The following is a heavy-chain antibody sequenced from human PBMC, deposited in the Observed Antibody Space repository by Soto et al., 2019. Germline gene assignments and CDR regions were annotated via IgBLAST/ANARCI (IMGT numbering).Heavy chain of an antibody. CDR3: ARDSAAAGLGNWFDP. Sequence: QVQLVESGGGVVQPGRSLRLSCAASGFTFSSYGMHWVRQAPGKGLEWVAVIWYDGSNKYYADSVKGRFTISRDNSKNTLYLQMNSLRAEDTAVYYCARDSAAAGLGNWFDPWGQGTLVTVSS. CDR1: GFTFSSYG. CDR2: IWYDGSNK. D-gene: IGHD6-13*01. V-gene: IGHV3-33*01. J-gene: IGHJ5*02.